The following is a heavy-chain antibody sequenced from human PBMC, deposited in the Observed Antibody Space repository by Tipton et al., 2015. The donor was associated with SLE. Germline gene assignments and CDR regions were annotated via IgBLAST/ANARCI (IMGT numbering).Heavy chain of an antibody. Sequence: LRLSCTVSGASIRNKYWTWIRQAPGKGLEWIGYSNYNEGTKYNPSLRRRVSISLDTSKSQFSLKLSSMTAADTAVYYCARDSTSGWHDYWGQGTLVTVSS. CDR3: ARDSTSGWHDY. J-gene: IGHJ4*02. D-gene: IGHD6-25*01. V-gene: IGHV4-59*01. CDR2: SNYNEGT. CDR1: GASIRNKY.